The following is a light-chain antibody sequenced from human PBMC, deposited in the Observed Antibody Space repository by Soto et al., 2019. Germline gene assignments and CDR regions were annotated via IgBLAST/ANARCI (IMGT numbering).Light chain of an antibody. Sequence: DIQVTQSPSTLSASVGDRVTIPCRASQSVRSWLAWYQQKPGEAPKLLISKASTLESGVSSRFSGSGSGTEFTLTISSLQPDDFATYFCQQYNRFSTFGQGTKLEIK. CDR2: KAS. CDR3: QQYNRFST. CDR1: QSVRSW. V-gene: IGKV1-5*03. J-gene: IGKJ2*01.